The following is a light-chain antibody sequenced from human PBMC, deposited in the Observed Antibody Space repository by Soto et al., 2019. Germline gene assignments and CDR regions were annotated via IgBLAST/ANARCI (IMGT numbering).Light chain of an antibody. CDR3: CSYAGSSTWV. CDR1: SSDVGSYNL. Sequence: QSVLTQPASVSGSPGQSITISCTGTSSDVGSYNLVSRYQQHPGKAPKLMIYEGSKRPSGVSNRFSGSKSGNTASLTISGLQAEDEADYYCCSYAGSSTWVFGTGTKLTVL. J-gene: IGLJ1*01. CDR2: EGS. V-gene: IGLV2-23*01.